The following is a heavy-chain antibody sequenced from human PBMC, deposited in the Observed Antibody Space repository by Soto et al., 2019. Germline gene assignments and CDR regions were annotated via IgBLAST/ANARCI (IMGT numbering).Heavy chain of an antibody. J-gene: IGHJ3*02. Sequence: GGSLRLSCAASGFTFSSYSMNWVRQAPGKGLEWVSSISSSSSYIYYADSVKGRFTISRDNAKNSLYLQMNSLRAEDTAVYYCARSTPKGEGAAAGDAFDIWGQGTMVTVSS. CDR1: GFTFSSYS. CDR2: ISSSSSYI. D-gene: IGHD6-13*01. V-gene: IGHV3-21*01. CDR3: ARSTPKGEGAAAGDAFDI.